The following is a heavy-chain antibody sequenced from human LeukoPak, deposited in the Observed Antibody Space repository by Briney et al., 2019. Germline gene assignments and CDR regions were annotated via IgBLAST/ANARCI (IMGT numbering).Heavy chain of an antibody. CDR2: IGPTGDT. D-gene: IGHD3-10*01. V-gene: IGHV3-13*01. Sequence: GGSLRLSCAASGFTFSSADMQWGRQATGKGLEWVSAIGPTGDTYYPGSVKGRFTISRENARNSLYLQMNSLRAGDTAVYYRASAAPLARGVNYYDYWRQGTLVPVSS. CDR3: ASAAPLARGVNYYDY. J-gene: IGHJ4*02. CDR1: GFTFSSAD.